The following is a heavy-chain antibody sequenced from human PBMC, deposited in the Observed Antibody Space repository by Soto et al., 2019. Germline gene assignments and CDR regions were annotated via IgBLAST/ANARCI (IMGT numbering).Heavy chain of an antibody. J-gene: IGHJ4*02. Sequence: RGALLVSCADSDFTFSFYAMSLVRQAPGKGLEWVSAISGSGGSTYYADSVKGRFTISRDNSKNTLYLQMNSLRAEDTAVYYCAKKGPSGGEFSGFDYWCQVTLVTGSS. D-gene: IGHD2-21*01. CDR1: DFTFSFYA. V-gene: IGHV3-23*01. CDR2: ISGSGGST. CDR3: AKKGPSGGEFSGFDY.